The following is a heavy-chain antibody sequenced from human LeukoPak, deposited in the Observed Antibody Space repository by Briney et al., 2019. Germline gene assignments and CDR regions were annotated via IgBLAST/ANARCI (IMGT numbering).Heavy chain of an antibody. CDR3: AKPLPYCSGGSCQRAFDV. D-gene: IGHD2-15*01. V-gene: IGHV3-23*01. CDR2: ISGGGPNT. Sequence: GGSLRLSCAASGFTFSTYAMSWVRQAPGKGLEWGSVISGGGPNTYYADSVKGRFTISRDNSKNTLYLQMNSLRAEDTALYYCAKPLPYCSGGSCQRAFDVWGQGTMVTVSS. CDR1: GFTFSTYA. J-gene: IGHJ3*01.